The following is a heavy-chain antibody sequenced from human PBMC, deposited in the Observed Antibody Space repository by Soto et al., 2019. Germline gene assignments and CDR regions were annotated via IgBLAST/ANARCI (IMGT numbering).Heavy chain of an antibody. D-gene: IGHD3-22*01. V-gene: IGHV4-61*03. J-gene: IGHJ4*02. CDR1: GGSVSSDNYY. CDR2: IYDSGRT. Sequence: QVQLQESGPGLVKPSETLSLTCTVSGGSVSSDNYYWSWIRQPPGKGLEWIAYIYDSGRTNYNPSLKRLVTISVDTSTHSLSLRLGCVTAADAAIYYSASARPYDRRDFDYWGQGTLVTVSS. CDR3: ASARPYDRRDFDY.